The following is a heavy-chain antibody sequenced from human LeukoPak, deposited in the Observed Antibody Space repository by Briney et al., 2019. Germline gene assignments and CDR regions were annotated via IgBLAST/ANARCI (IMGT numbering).Heavy chain of an antibody. Sequence: ASVKVSCKASGYTFTSYYMHWVRQAPGQGLEWMGRINPNSGGTNYAQKFQGRVTMTRDTSISTAYMELSRLRSDDTAVYYCARYSYASAFDYWGQGTLVTVSS. V-gene: IGHV1-2*06. D-gene: IGHD5-18*01. J-gene: IGHJ4*02. CDR1: GYTFTSYY. CDR2: INPNSGGT. CDR3: ARYSYASAFDY.